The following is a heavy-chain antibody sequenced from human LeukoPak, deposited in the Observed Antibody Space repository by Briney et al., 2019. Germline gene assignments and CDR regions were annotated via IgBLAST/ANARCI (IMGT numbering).Heavy chain of an antibody. D-gene: IGHD2-2*02. CDR1: GYTFTSYG. CDR3: ARGFRLSAIEDWFDP. CDR2: ISAYNGNT. J-gene: IGHJ5*02. Sequence: ASVKVSCKASGYTFTSYGISWVRQAPGQGLEWMGWISAYNGNTNYAQKLQGRVTMTTDTSTSTAYMELRSLRSDDKAVYYCARGFRLSAIEDWFDPWGQGTLVTVSS. V-gene: IGHV1-18*01.